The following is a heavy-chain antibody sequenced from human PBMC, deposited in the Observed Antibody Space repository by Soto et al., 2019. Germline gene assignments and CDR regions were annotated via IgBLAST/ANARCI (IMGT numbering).Heavy chain of an antibody. CDR1: GFTFSSYS. CDR2: ISRRGSDI. Sequence: PGGSLRLSCAASGFTFSSYSMNWVRQAPGKGLEWVSYISRRGSDIYYADSVKGRFTISRDNAKNSLFLQMNSLRAEDTAVYYCATVGYCSSTSCQTRYYYYGMDVWGQGTTVTVSS. V-gene: IGHV3-21*04. D-gene: IGHD2-2*03. CDR3: ATVGYCSSTSCQTRYYYYGMDV. J-gene: IGHJ6*02.